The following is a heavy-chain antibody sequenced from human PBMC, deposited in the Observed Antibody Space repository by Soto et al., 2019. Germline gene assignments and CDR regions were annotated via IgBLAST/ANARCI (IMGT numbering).Heavy chain of an antibody. CDR3: AKVYCGSNNYLHRYYYYMDF. J-gene: IGHJ6*03. V-gene: IGHV3-30*02. D-gene: IGHD2-2*01. CDR2: IWYDGSNK. Sequence: GGSLRLSCAASGFTFSSYGMHWVRQAPGKGLEWVAVIWYDGSNKYYADSVKGRFTISRDNSKNTLYLQMNSLRAEDTAVYYCAKVYCGSNNYLHRYYYYMDFWGKGTTVTVSS. CDR1: GFTFSSYG.